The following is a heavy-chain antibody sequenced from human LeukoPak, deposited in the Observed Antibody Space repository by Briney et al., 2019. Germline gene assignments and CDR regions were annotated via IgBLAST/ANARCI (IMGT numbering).Heavy chain of an antibody. CDR1: GFTFGDYA. V-gene: IGHV3-48*03. Sequence: PGGSLRLSCTTSGFTFGDYAMSWVRQGPGKGLEWGSYIGTSDSSTYYADSVKGRFTISRDNAKNSLYLQMNSLRAEDTAVYYCARYGDSSVYYSADAFNIWGQGTMVTVSS. D-gene: IGHD3-22*01. J-gene: IGHJ3*02. CDR2: IGTSDSST. CDR3: ARYGDSSVYYSADAFNI.